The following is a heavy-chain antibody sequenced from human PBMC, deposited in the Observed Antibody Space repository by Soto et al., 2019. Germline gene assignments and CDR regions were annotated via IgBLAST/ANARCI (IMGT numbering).Heavy chain of an antibody. V-gene: IGHV1-69*01. D-gene: IGHD2-2*01. J-gene: IGHJ6*02. CDR2: IIPIFGTA. CDR1: GGTFSSYA. Sequence: QVQLVQSGAEVKKPGSSVKVSCKASGGTFSSYAISWVRQAPGQGLEWMGGIIPIFGTANYAQKFQGRVTITADESTSTAYMELSSLRSEDKAVYYCARDLVVVVPAAMGYYYYYGMDVWGQGTTVTVSS. CDR3: ARDLVVVVPAAMGYYYYYGMDV.